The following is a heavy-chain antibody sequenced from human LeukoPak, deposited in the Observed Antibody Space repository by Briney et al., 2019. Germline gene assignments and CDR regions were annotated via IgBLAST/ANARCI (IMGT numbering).Heavy chain of an antibody. Sequence: SETLCLTCTVSGDSISNFYWSWTRQPAGKGLEWIGRIHINGDTHYNPSLNSRVTMSLDTSKNQFSLKLSSVTAADTAVYYCARVQGAMASVGYYYYYMDVWGKGTTVTVSS. CDR2: IHINGDT. J-gene: IGHJ6*03. CDR3: ARVQGAMASVGYYYYYMDV. D-gene: IGHD5-18*01. CDR1: GDSISNFY. V-gene: IGHV4-4*07.